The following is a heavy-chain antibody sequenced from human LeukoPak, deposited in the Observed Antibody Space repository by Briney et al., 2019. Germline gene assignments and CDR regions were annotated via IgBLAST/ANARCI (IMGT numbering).Heavy chain of an antibody. CDR2: INSDGSST. CDR1: GFTFSSYW. CDR3: ARGHGVVYYYMDV. J-gene: IGHJ6*03. V-gene: IGHV3-74*01. D-gene: IGHD2-15*01. Sequence: PGGSLRLSCAASGFTFSSYWMHWVRQAPGKGLVWVSRINSDGSSTSYADSVKGRFTTSRDNAKNTLYLQMNSLRAEDTAVYYCARGHGVVYYYMDVWGKGTTVTTSS.